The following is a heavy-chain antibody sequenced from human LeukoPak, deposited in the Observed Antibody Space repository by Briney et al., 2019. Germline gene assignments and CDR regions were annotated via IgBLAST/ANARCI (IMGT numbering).Heavy chain of an antibody. J-gene: IGHJ3*02. Sequence: GGSLRLSCTASGFTFTSYGMNWVRQAPGKGLEWVSFIDTSGSYIYYGDSLKGRVTISRDNAKNSLYLQMNGLRAEDTAVYYCARGRSITLLWGVATSDGFDIWGQGAMVTVSS. CDR1: GFTFTSYG. D-gene: IGHD3-10*01. V-gene: IGHV3-21*01. CDR2: IDTSGSYI. CDR3: ARGRSITLLWGVATSDGFDI.